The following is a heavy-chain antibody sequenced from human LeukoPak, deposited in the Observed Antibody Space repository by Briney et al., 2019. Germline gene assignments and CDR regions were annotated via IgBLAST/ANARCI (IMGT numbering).Heavy chain of an antibody. Sequence: GESLKISCKGSGYSFTSYWIGWVRQMPGKGLEWMGIIYPGDSDTRYSPSFQGQVTISADKSISTAYLQWSSLKASDTAMYYCARARRTIFGSYNWFDPWGQGTLVTVSS. V-gene: IGHV5-51*01. CDR3: ARARRTIFGSYNWFDP. CDR2: IYPGDSDT. D-gene: IGHD3-3*01. J-gene: IGHJ5*02. CDR1: GYSFTSYW.